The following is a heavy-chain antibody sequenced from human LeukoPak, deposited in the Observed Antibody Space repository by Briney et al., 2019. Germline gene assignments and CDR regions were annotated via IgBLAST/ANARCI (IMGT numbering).Heavy chain of an antibody. CDR1: GFTFSSYA. Sequence: PGGSLRLSCAASGFTFSSYAMSWVRQAPGKGLEWVSAISGSGGSTYYADSVKGRFTISRDNSKNTLYLQMNSLRAEDTAVYYCAKDMAGTGYSSRWYGDGEDCWGQGTLVTVSS. D-gene: IGHD6-13*01. J-gene: IGHJ4*02. CDR3: AKDMAGTGYSSRWYGDGEDC. V-gene: IGHV3-23*01. CDR2: ISGSGGST.